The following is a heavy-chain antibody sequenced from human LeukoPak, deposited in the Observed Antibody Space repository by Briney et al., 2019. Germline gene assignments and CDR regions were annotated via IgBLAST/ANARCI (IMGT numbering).Heavy chain of an antibody. CDR3: TRGPSGSHDAFDI. J-gene: IGHJ3*02. Sequence: GSLRLSCTASGFTFGDYAMSWFRQAPGKGLEWVGFIRSKAYGGTTEYAASVKGRFTISRDDSKSIAYLQMNSLKTEDTAVYYCTRGPSGSHDAFDIWGQGTMVTVSS. D-gene: IGHD1-26*01. V-gene: IGHV3-49*03. CDR1: GFTFGDYA. CDR2: IRSKAYGGTT.